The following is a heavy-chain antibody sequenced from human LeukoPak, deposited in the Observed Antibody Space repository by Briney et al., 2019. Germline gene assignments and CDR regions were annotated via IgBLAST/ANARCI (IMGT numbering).Heavy chain of an antibody. CDR2: IYYSGST. V-gene: IGHV4-31*03. J-gene: IGHJ4*02. Sequence: SQTLSLTCTVSGGSISSGGYYWSWIRQHPGKGLEWIGYIYYSGSTYYNPSLKSRVTISVDTSKNQSSLKLSSVTAADTAVYYCARMYYYDSSGYYDWGQGTLVTVSS. CDR1: GGSISSGGYY. D-gene: IGHD3-22*01. CDR3: ARMYYYDSSGYYD.